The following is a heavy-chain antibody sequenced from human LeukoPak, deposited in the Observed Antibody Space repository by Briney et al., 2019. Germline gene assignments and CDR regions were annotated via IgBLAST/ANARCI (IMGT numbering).Heavy chain of an antibody. D-gene: IGHD2/OR15-2a*01. CDR3: ARDLNTGMDV. J-gene: IGHJ6*02. V-gene: IGHV3-11*01. Sequence: NPGGSLRLSCAASGITLNGYVMSWVRQAPGKGLEWLSYISGNGRFIEYADSVKGRFTISRDNAQNLLYLQMNSLRAEDTAIYYCARDLNTGMDVWGRGTTVTVSS. CDR1: GITLNGYV. CDR2: ISGNGRFI.